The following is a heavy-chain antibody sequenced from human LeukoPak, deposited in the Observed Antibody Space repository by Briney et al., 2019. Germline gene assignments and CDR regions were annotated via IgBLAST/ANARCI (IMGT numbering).Heavy chain of an antibody. CDR3: ARDYGEYYDFWSGYYLDY. D-gene: IGHD3-3*01. CDR1: GFTFSDYY. Sequence: GGSLRLSCAASGFTFSDYYMSWIRQAPGKGLEWVSYISSSGSTIYYADSVRGRFTISRDSAKNSLYLQMNSLRAEDTAVYYCARDYGEYYDFWSGYYLDYWGQGTLVTVSS. V-gene: IGHV3-11*04. CDR2: ISSSGSTI. J-gene: IGHJ4*02.